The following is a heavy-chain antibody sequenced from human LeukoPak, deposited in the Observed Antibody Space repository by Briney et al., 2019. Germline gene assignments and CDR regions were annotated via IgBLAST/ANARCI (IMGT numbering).Heavy chain of an antibody. J-gene: IGHJ5*02. D-gene: IGHD2-2*01. CDR3: ARADIVVVPAATVNWFDP. Sequence: SETLSLTCTVSGGSISSYYWSWIRQPPGKGLEWIGYIYYSGSTNYNPSLKSRVTISVDTSKNQFSLKLSSVTAADTAMYYCARADIVVVPAATVNWFDPWGQGTLVTVSS. CDR2: IYYSGST. CDR1: GGSISSYY. V-gene: IGHV4-59*01.